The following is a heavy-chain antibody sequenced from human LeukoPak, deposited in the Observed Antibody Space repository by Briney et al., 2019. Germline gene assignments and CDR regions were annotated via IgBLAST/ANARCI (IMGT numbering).Heavy chain of an antibody. V-gene: IGHV1-18*01. CDR2: ISAYNGNT. Sequence: ASVKVSCKASGYTFTSYDINWVRQAPGQGLEWMGWISAYNGNTNYAQKLQGRVTMTTDTSTSTAYMELRSLRSDDTAVYYCAREVQLWQIFDYWGQGTLVTVSS. J-gene: IGHJ4*02. CDR1: GYTFTSYD. CDR3: AREVQLWQIFDY. D-gene: IGHD5-18*01.